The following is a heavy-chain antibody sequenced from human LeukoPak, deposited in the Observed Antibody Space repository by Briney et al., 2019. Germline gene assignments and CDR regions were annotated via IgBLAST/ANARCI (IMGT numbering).Heavy chain of an antibody. V-gene: IGHV3-13*01. CDR2: IGTAGDT. CDR1: GFTFSSYD. CDR3: ARGKYCSGGSCYSASCGDDAFDI. Sequence: PGGSLRLSCAASGFTFSSYDMHWVRQATGKGLEWVSAIGTAGDTYYPGSVKSRFTISRENAKNSLYLQMNSLRAGDTAVYYCARGKYCSGGSCYSASCGDDAFDIWGQGTMVTVSS. J-gene: IGHJ3*02. D-gene: IGHD2-15*01.